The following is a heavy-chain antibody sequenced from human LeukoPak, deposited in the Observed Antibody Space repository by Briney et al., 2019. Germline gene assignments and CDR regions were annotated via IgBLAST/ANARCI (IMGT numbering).Heavy chain of an antibody. CDR3: AREKNDIVLTSYYFDY. CDR2: IYSGGST. CDR1: GFTVSSNY. D-gene: IGHD5-12*01. V-gene: IGHV3-66*01. J-gene: IGHJ4*02. Sequence: GGSLRLSCAASGFTVSSNYMSWVRQAPGKGLEWVSVIYSGGSTYYADSVKGRFTISRDNSKNTLYLQMNSLRAEDTAVYYCAREKNDIVLTSYYFDYWGQGTLVTVSS.